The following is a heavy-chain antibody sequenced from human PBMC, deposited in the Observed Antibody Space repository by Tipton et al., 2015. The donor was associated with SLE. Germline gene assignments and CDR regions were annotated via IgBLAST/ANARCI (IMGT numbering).Heavy chain of an antibody. Sequence: TLSLTCTVSGGSISSSSYYWGWIRQPPGKGLEWIGSIYYSGNTYYNPSLKSRVTISVDTSKNQFYLKLSSVTAADTAVYYCARYITMIVVGEAFDIWGQGTMVTVSS. CDR1: GGSISSSSYY. D-gene: IGHD3-22*01. CDR2: IYYSGNT. V-gene: IGHV4-39*07. J-gene: IGHJ3*02. CDR3: ARYITMIVVGEAFDI.